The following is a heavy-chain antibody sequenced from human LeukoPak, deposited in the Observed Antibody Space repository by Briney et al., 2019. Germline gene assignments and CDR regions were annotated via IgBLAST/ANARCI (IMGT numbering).Heavy chain of an antibody. D-gene: IGHD2-2*01. CDR2: ISGSGGST. V-gene: IGHV3-23*01. CDR3: ARAAYCSSTSCYRSYGLDV. Sequence: PGGSLRLSCAASGFTFSSYAMSWVRQAPGKGLEWASAISGSGGSTYYADSVKGRFTISRDNSKNTLYLQMNSLRADDTAVFYCARAAYCSSTSCYRSYGLDVWGQGTTVTVSS. J-gene: IGHJ6*02. CDR1: GFTFSSYA.